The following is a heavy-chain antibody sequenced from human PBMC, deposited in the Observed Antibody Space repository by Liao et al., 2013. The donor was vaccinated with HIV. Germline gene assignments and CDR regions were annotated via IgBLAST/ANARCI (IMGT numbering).Heavy chain of an antibody. CDR1: HGSMSNYY. CDR2: IYSSGST. CDR3: ARESVSWAEENLFDY. Sequence: QVQLQESGPRLVKPSETLSLTCSVSHGSMSNYYWSWIRQPAGKGLEWIGRIYSSGSTNSNPSLKSRVTMSVDTSKNQFSLKLSPVTAADTAVYFCARESVSWAEENLFDYWGQGTLVTVSS. V-gene: IGHV4-4*07. J-gene: IGHJ4*02. D-gene: IGHD2-15*01.